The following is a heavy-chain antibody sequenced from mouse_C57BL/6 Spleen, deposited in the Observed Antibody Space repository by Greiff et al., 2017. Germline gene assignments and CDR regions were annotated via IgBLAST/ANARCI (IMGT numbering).Heavy chain of an antibody. J-gene: IGHJ3*01. CDR2: IYPSDSEP. CDR3: ARGGPNRDEAWFAY. V-gene: IGHV1-61*01. Sequence: QVQLQQPGAELVRPGSSVKLSCKASGYTFTCYWLYWVKQRPGQGLEWIGNIYPSDSEPHYNQKFKDKVTLTVDKSSRTAYMQLSRLTSEDSAVYYCARGGPNRDEAWFAYWGQGTLVTVAA. D-gene: IGHD4-1*02. CDR1: GYTFTCYW.